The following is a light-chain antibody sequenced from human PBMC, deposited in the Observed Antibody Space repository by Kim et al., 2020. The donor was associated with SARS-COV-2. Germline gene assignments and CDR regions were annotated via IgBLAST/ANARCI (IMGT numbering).Light chain of an antibody. Sequence: QAVVTQEPSLTVSPGGTVTLTCASSTGAVTSGYYPNWFQQKPGQPPRALIYSTSNTHSWTPARFSGSLLGGKAALTLSGVEPEDEAEYYCLLYSGGAQVFGGGTKVTVL. CDR1: TGAVTSGYY. J-gene: IGLJ3*02. V-gene: IGLV7-43*01. CDR2: STS. CDR3: LLYSGGAQV.